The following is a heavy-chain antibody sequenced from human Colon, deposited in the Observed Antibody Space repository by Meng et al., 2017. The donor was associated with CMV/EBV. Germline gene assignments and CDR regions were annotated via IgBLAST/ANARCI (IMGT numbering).Heavy chain of an antibody. CDR3: VRDEKTVSYYGFWTGPHPLDP. CDR2: INPNNGDT. D-gene: IGHD3-3*01. CDR1: GYTFSDYY. Sequence: ASVKVSCKTSGYTFSDYYLHWVRQAPGQRPEWMGWINPNNGDTNYAQKFLGRVTMSRDMSTTTGHMELRSLRFNDTAVYYCVRDEKTVSYYGFWTGPHPLDPWGQGTLVTVSS. V-gene: IGHV1-2*02. J-gene: IGHJ5*02.